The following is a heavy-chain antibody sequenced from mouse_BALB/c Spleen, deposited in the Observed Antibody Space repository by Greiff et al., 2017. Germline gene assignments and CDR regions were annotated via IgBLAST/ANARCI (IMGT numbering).Heavy chain of an antibody. D-gene: IGHD2-2*01. CDR1: GYTFSSYW. J-gene: IGHJ3*01. CDR2: ILPGSGST. CDR3: ARFGSHFAY. Sequence: QVQLQQSGAELMKPGASVKISCKATGYTFSSYWIEWVKQRPGHGLEWIGEILPGSGSTNYNEKFKGKATFTADTSSNTAYMQLSSLTSEDSAVYYCARFGSHFAYWGQGTLVTVSA. V-gene: IGHV1-9*01.